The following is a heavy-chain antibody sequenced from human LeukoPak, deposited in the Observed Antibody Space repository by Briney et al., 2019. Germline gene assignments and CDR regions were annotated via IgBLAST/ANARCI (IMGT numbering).Heavy chain of an antibody. V-gene: IGHV1-46*01. D-gene: IGHD5-24*01. CDR3: ARDRSVEMATVSDY. J-gene: IGHJ4*02. CDR2: INPSSGGT. Sequence: ASVKVSCKASGYTFTSQYMHWLRQPPGQGLEWMGVINPSSGGTNFAPKFQGRLTVTRDTTTSTVYMQLSSLRSEDTAVYYCARDRSVEMATVSDYWGQGTLVTVSS. CDR1: GYTFTSQY.